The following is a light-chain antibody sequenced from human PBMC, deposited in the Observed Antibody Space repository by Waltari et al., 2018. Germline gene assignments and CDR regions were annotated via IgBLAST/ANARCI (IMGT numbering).Light chain of an antibody. CDR3: QVWESGTDHHVE. V-gene: IGLV3-21*01. CDR1: NIEAET. J-gene: IGLJ2*01. CDR2: YDS. Sequence: SYVLTQPPSVSVAAGQTARMTCGGKNIEAETLHCYQQRPGQAPILVISYDSDRPSGIPERFSGSNSGNTATLTISRVEAGDEADYYCQVWESGTDHHVEFGGGTKLTVL.